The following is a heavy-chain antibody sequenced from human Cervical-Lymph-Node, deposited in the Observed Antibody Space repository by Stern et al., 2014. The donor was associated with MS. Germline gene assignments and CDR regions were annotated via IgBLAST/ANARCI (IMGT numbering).Heavy chain of an antibody. CDR1: GFTFSTYG. J-gene: IGHJ3*02. V-gene: IGHV3-33*01. CDR2: IWSDGTNL. Sequence: VQLVESGGGVVQPGRSLRLSCAASGFTFSTYGMHWVRQAPGKGLEWVAVIWSDGTNLLYADYLEGRFSISSDHSNNTLYLQMNTLRTEDTAHYFCAREAPVEPSATDAFDIWGRWTMVAVSS. D-gene: IGHD1-14*01. CDR3: AREAPVEPSATDAFDI.